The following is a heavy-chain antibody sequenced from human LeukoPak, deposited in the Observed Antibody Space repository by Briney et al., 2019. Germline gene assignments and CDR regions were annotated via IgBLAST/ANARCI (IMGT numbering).Heavy chain of an antibody. V-gene: IGHV4-59*11. CDR2: IYDFGST. CDR3: AGAVGALLTWAF. D-gene: IGHD1-26*01. J-gene: IGHJ4*02. Sequence: SETLSLTRTVSGGSFISHYWSWVRQTPGKGLEWIGYIYDFGSTDYNPSLKSRVTMSVDTSKNQFSLKLTSVTVADTAIYYCAGAVGALLTWAFWGQGTLVTVSS. CDR1: GGSFISHY.